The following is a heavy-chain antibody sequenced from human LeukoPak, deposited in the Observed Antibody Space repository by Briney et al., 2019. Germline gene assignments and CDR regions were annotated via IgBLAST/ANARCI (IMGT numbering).Heavy chain of an antibody. Sequence: GGSLRLSCAASGFTFSSYAMSWVRQAPGKGLEWVSAISGSGGSTYYADSVKGRFTISRDNSRNTLYLQMNSLRAEDTAVYYCAKGISSGSYYLQDYWGQGTLVTVSS. CDR1: GFTFSSYA. V-gene: IGHV3-23*01. CDR2: ISGSGGST. CDR3: AKGISSGSYYLQDY. D-gene: IGHD1-26*01. J-gene: IGHJ4*02.